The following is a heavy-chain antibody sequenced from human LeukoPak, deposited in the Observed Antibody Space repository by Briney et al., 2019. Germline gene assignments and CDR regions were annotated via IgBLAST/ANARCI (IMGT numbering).Heavy chain of an antibody. Sequence: GGSLRLSCAASGLTVYTNDMSWVRQAPGKRLEWVSILYSGGRTYYGDSVKGRFTISRDNSRNTLYLQMNSLSAEDTAMYYCTKSGPPDPYWGQGTMVTVSS. J-gene: IGHJ3*01. CDR2: LYSGGRT. CDR3: TKSGPPDPY. V-gene: IGHV3-53*01. D-gene: IGHD1-14*01. CDR1: GLTVYTND.